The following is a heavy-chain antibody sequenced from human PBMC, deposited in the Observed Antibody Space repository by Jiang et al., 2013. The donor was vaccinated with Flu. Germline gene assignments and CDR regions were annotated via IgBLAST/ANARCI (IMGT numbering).Heavy chain of an antibody. Sequence: QLVESGGGVVQPGRSLRLSCAASGFTFRSYGLHWVRQAPGKGLEWVSFISFDGNNKYYADSVKGRFTISRDNSENTLYLQMNSLRVEDTAVYYCAKDREGYGSGSYPHDWGQGTLVTVSS. D-gene: IGHD3-10*01. J-gene: IGHJ4*02. CDR1: GFTFRSYG. CDR2: ISFDGNNK. V-gene: IGHV3-30*18. CDR3: AKDREGYGSGSYPHD.